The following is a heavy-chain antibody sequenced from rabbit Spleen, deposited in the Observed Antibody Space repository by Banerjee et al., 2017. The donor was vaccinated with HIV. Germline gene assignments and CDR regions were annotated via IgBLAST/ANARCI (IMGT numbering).Heavy chain of an antibody. CDR1: GFSFSSSYY. D-gene: IGHD4-1*01. V-gene: IGHV1S40*01. Sequence: QSLEESGGDLVKPGASLTLTCTASGFSFSSSYYMCWVRQTPGKGLEWIACIAGGTSAFTYSATWAKGRFTCSKTSSTTVTLQMTSLTAADTATYFCARDLTDVIGWNFGWWGQGTLVTVS. J-gene: IGHJ6*01. CDR3: ARDLTDVIGWNFGW. CDR2: IAGGTSAFT.